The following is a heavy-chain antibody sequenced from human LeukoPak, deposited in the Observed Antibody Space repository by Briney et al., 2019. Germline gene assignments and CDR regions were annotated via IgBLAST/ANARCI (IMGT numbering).Heavy chain of an antibody. CDR1: GFTFSSYA. D-gene: IGHD1/OR15-1a*01. J-gene: IGHJ4*02. CDR2: ISSNGGST. V-gene: IGHV3-64D*09. Sequence: PGVPLRLSCSASGFTFSSYAMHWVRQAPGKGLEYVSGISSNGGSTYYADSVKGRFTISRDNSKNTLYLQMSSLRADDTAVYYCVKDYNWNNFHYWGQGTLVTVSS. CDR3: VKDYNWNNFHY.